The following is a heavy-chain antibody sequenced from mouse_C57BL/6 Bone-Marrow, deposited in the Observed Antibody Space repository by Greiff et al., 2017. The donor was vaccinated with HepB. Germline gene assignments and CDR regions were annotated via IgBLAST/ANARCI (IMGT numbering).Heavy chain of an antibody. CDR1: GFTFSDFY. CDR3: ARDATYGYNYAMDY. D-gene: IGHD2-2*01. Sequence: EVKLVESGGGLVQSGRSLRLSCATSGFTFSDFYMEWVRQAPGKGLEWIAASRNKANDYTTEYSASVKGRFIVSRDTSQSILYLQMNALRAEDTAIYYCARDATYGYNYAMDYWGQGTSVTVSS. J-gene: IGHJ4*01. CDR2: SRNKANDYTT. V-gene: IGHV7-1*01.